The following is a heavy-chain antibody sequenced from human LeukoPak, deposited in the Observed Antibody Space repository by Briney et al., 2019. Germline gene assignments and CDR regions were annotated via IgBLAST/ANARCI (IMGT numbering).Heavy chain of an antibody. V-gene: IGHV4-4*02. CDR3: ARDRGPGYCSGGSCYPGFGYYYYMDV. CDR1: GGSISSSNW. CDR2: IYHSGST. J-gene: IGHJ6*03. Sequence: SGTLSLTCAVSGGSISSSNWWSWVRQPPGKGLEWIGEIYHSGSTYYNPSLKSRVTISVDTSKNQFSLQLSSVTAADTAVYYCARDRGPGYCSGGSCYPGFGYYYYMDVWGKGTAVTVSS. D-gene: IGHD2-15*01.